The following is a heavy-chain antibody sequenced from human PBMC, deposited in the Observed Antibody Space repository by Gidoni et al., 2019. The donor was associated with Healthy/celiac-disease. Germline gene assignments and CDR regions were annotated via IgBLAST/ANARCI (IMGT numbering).Heavy chain of an antibody. CDR3: AKDMGGPLDY. D-gene: IGHD3-16*01. CDR1: GFTFDDYA. CDR2: ISWNSGSI. J-gene: IGHJ4*02. V-gene: IGHV3-9*01. Sequence: EVQLVESGGGLVQPGRSLRLSCAAPGFTFDDYAMHWVRQAPGKGLEWVSGISWNSGSIGYADSVKGRFTISRDNAKNSLYLQMNSLRAEDTALYYCAKDMGGPLDYWGQGTLVTVSS.